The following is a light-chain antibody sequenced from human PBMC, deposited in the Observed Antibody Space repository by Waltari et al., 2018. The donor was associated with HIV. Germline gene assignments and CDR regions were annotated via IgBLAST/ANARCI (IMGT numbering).Light chain of an antibody. V-gene: IGLV2-14*01. J-gene: IGLJ2*01. CDR1: STDVGHYDY. CDR2: EVS. Sequence: QSALTQPASVSGSPGQSIPISCTGTSTDVGHYDYVSWYRQHPGKAPKLIISEVSNRSTVVSIRLSGSNSVNPASLTISGLQAEDEADYYCSSYTTRSTVIFGGGTKLTVL. CDR3: SSYTTRSTVI.